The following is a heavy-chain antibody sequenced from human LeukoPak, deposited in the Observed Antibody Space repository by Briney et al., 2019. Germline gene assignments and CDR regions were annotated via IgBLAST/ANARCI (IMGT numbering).Heavy chain of an antibody. V-gene: IGHV1-69*05. Sequence: ASVKVSCKASGGTFRSYAISWVRQAPGQGLEWMGRIIPIFGTAKYAQKFQGRVTITTDESTSTAYVELSSLTSEDTAVYYCARAPSYSSNWYDYWGRGTLVTVHS. CDR2: IIPIFGTA. CDR1: GGTFRSYA. D-gene: IGHD6-19*01. J-gene: IGHJ5*01. CDR3: ARAPSYSSNWYDY.